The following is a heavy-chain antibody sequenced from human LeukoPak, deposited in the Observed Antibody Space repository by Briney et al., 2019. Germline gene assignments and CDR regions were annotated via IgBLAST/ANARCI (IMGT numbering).Heavy chain of an antibody. CDR1: GGSISFYY. D-gene: IGHD3-22*01. CDR2: IYYSGST. Sequence: SETLSLTCTVSGGSISFYYWSWIRQPPGKGLEWIGYIYYSGSTTYNPSLKGRVTISVDASKTQFSLKLSSVSAADTAMYYCVRSYDTSGYFHAFDIWGQGTEVTVSS. V-gene: IGHV4-59*01. CDR3: VRSYDTSGYFHAFDI. J-gene: IGHJ3*02.